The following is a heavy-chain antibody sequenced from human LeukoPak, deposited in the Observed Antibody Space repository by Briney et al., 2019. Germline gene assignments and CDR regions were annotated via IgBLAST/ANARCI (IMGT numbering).Heavy chain of an antibody. CDR3: ARVHFPHYYDSSGYYGTLDY. CDR2: ISYDGSNK. J-gene: IGHJ4*02. V-gene: IGHV3-30*03. CDR1: GFTFSSYS. D-gene: IGHD3-22*01. Sequence: PGGSLRLSCAASGFTFSSYSMNWVRQAPGKGLEWVAVISYDGSNKYYADSVKGRFTISRDNSKNTLYLQMNSLRAEDTAVYYCARVHFPHYYDSSGYYGTLDYWGQGTLVTVSS.